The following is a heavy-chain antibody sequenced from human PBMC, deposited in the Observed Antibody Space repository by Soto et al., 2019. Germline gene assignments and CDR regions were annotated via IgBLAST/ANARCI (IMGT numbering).Heavy chain of an antibody. Sequence: GASVKVSCKASGGTFSSYAISWVRQAPGQGLEWMGGIIPIFGTANYAQKFQGRVTITADESTSTACMELSSLRSEDTAVYYCARSPPLRFLEWLSPHYYYYGMDVWGQGTPVTVSS. D-gene: IGHD3-3*01. V-gene: IGHV1-69*13. CDR2: IIPIFGTA. CDR3: ARSPPLRFLEWLSPHYYYYGMDV. CDR1: GGTFSSYA. J-gene: IGHJ6*02.